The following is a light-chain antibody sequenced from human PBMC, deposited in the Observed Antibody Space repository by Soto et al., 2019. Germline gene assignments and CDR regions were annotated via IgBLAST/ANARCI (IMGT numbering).Light chain of an antibody. CDR3: QQYNNWPLYT. J-gene: IGKJ1*01. V-gene: IGKV3-15*01. Sequence: EIVMTQSPATLSVSPGERATLFCRASQSVSTNLAWYQQKPGQAPRLLISGASTRATGIPARFSGSGSGTEFTLTISSLQSEDFAVYYCQQYNNWPLYTFGQGTKVDI. CDR2: GAS. CDR1: QSVSTN.